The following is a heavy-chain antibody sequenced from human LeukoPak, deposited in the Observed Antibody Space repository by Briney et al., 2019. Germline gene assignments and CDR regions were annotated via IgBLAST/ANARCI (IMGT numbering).Heavy chain of an antibody. J-gene: IGHJ4*02. CDR3: AKGYYDYVWGSYCFDY. CDR1: GFTSSSYA. V-gene: IGHV3-23*01. D-gene: IGHD3-16*01. Sequence: GGSLRLSCAASGFTSSSYAMSWVRQAPGKGLEWVSAISGSGGSTYYADSVKGRFTISRDNSRDTLYLQMNSLRAEDTAVYYCAKGYYDYVWGSYCFDYWGQGTLVTVSS. CDR2: ISGSGGST.